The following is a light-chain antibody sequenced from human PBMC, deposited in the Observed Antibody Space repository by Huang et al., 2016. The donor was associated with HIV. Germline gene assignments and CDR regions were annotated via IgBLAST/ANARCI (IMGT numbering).Light chain of an antibody. Sequence: DIVMTQSPLSLPVTPGEPASISCRSSQSLLHSNGYNYLDWYLQKPGQSPQLLIYLGSNLSSCVPDRFSGIGSGTDFTLKISRVEAEDVGVYYCMQALQTPITFGQGTRLEIK. CDR2: LGS. V-gene: IGKV2-28*01. J-gene: IGKJ5*01. CDR3: MQALQTPIT. CDR1: QSLLHSNGYNY.